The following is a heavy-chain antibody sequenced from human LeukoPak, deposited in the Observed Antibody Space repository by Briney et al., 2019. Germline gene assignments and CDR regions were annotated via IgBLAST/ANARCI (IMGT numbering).Heavy chain of an antibody. CDR1: GYTFTGYY. CDR3: ARDFGGVRGVTPPWYFDY. D-gene: IGHD3-10*01. J-gene: IGHJ4*02. V-gene: IGHV1-2*02. Sequence: GASVKVSCKASGYTFTGYYMHWVRQAPGQGLEWMGWINPNSGGTNYAQKFQGRVTMTRDTSISTAYMELSRLRSDDTAVYYCARDFGGVRGVTPPWYFDYWGQGTLVTVSS. CDR2: INPNSGGT.